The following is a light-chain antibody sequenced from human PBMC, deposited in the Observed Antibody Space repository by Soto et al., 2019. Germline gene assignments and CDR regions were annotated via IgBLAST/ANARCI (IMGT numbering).Light chain of an antibody. CDR3: QQYCTTPPEWT. CDR1: QTVLYSSNNKNC. V-gene: IGKV4-1*01. Sequence: DIVLTQSPDSLAVSLGERATINCKSSQTVLYSSNNKNCLAWYQQRPGQSPKVLIYWASTRESGVPYRFSGSGSGTDFTLTISSLQAEDVAINYCQQYCTTPPEWTFGQGTKVEIK. CDR2: WAS. J-gene: IGKJ1*01.